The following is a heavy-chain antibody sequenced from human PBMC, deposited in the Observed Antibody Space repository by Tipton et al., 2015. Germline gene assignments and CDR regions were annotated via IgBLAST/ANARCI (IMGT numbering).Heavy chain of an antibody. Sequence: SLRLSCAAAGFTFSNYGMHWVRQAPGKGLEWVSLIWYDGNDKLYADSVKGRFTISRDNSKNIVFLEMNSLRADDTAVYYCVRDGLRMTNYYYGMDVWGQGTTVPVSS. J-gene: IGHJ6*02. CDR1: GFTFSNYG. V-gene: IGHV3-33*01. CDR2: IWYDGNDK. D-gene: IGHD3/OR15-3a*01. CDR3: VRDGLRMTNYYYGMDV.